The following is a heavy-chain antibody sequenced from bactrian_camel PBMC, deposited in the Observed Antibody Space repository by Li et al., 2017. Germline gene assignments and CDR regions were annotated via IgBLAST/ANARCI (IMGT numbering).Heavy chain of an antibody. CDR2: IDSDGKI. D-gene: IGHD2*01. J-gene: IGHJ4*01. V-gene: IGHV3S53*01. Sequence: HVQLVESGGGSVQAGGSLRLSCVASGCSHSTSTMGWFRQAPGKEREGVAGIDSDGKIHYGTSVKDRFTISQDSAKNTLYLQLDSLKTEDAAMYYCASFENSEYCSGAYCDSTPKYNYWGQGTQVTVS. CDR1: GCSHSTST. CDR3: ASFENSEYCSGAYCDSTPKYNY.